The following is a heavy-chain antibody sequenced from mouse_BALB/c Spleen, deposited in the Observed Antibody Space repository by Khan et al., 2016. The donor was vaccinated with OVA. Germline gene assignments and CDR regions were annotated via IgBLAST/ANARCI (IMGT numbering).Heavy chain of an antibody. J-gene: IGHJ1*01. D-gene: IGHD1-1*01. Sequence: EVQLQESGPDLVKPSQSLSLTCTVTGYSITSGYSWHWIRQFPGNKLEWMGYIHYSGSTNYNPSLKSRISITRDTSKNQFFLQLNSVTTEDTATYYCAGSGTTVGAYWYFDFWGAGTTVTVSS. V-gene: IGHV3-1*02. CDR2: IHYSGST. CDR1: GYSITSGYS. CDR3: AGSGTTVGAYWYFDF.